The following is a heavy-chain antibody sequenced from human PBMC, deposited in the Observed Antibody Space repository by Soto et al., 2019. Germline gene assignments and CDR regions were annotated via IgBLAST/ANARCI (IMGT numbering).Heavy chain of an antibody. CDR1: GFTFSSYV. CDR2: IWYDGSNK. CDR3: ARDPVGYYYGSGGDY. V-gene: IGHV3-33*01. J-gene: IGHJ4*02. D-gene: IGHD3-10*01. Sequence: GALILSCAPAGFTFSSYVMPLVRQAPGKGLEWVAVIWYDGSNKNYADSVKGRFTISRDNSKNTLYLQMNSLRAEDTAVYYCARDPVGYYYGSGGDYWGQGT.